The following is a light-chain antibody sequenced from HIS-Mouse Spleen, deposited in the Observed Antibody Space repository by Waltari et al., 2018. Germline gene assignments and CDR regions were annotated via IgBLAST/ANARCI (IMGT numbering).Light chain of an antibody. CDR1: ALPKQY. Sequence: SYQLTQPPSVSVSHGQTARITCSGDALPKQYAYEYQQKSGQAPVLVIYEDSKRPSGIPERFSGSSSGTMATLTISGAQVEDEADYYCYSTDSSGNHRVFGGGTKLTVL. CDR2: EDS. J-gene: IGLJ2*01. CDR3: YSTDSSGNHRV. V-gene: IGLV3-10*01.